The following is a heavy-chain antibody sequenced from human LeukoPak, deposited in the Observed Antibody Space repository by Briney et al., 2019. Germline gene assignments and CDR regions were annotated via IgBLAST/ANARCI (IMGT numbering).Heavy chain of an antibody. CDR2: IKPDGSET. CDR3: ARDRGYCSGGSCYPGVY. V-gene: IGHV3-7*01. CDR1: RFTFSNHY. J-gene: IGHJ4*02. Sequence: PGGSLKLSCVASRFTFSNHYMSWVRQAPGKGLEWVATIKPDGSETFYVDSVKGRFTVSRDNAKNSLYLQMNSLRAEDTAVYYCARDRGYCSGGSCYPGVYWGQGTLVTVSS. D-gene: IGHD2-15*01.